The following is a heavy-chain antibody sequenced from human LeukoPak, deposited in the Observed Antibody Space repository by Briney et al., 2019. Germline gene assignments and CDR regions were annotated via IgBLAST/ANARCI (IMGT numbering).Heavy chain of an antibody. D-gene: IGHD5/OR15-5a*01. CDR3: AAGDVSSDAFDI. V-gene: IGHV1-58*02. CDR2: IVVGSGNT. CDR1: GFTFTSSA. Sequence: SVKVSCKASGFTFTSSAMQWVRQARGQRLEWIGWIVVGSGNTNYAQKFQERVTITRDMSTSTAYMELSSLSSEDTAVYYCAAGDVSSDAFDIWGQGTMVTVSS. J-gene: IGHJ3*02.